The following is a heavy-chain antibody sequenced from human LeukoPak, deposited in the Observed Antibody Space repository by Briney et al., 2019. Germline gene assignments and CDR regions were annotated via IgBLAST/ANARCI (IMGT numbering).Heavy chain of an antibody. J-gene: IGHJ4*02. CDR1: GDSIGLGFY. CDR2: IYYSGST. D-gene: IGHD1-7*01. V-gene: IGHV4-59*01. CDR3: ARAEDNWNYVY. Sequence: PSETLSLTCSVSGDSIGLGFYWSWIRQPPGKGLEWIGYIYYSGSTNYNPSLKSRVTISVDTSKNQFSLKLSSVTAADTAVYYCARAEDNWNYVYWGQGTLVTVSS.